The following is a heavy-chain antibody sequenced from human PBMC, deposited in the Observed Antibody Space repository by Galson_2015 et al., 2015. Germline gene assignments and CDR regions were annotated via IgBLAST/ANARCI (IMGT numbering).Heavy chain of an antibody. V-gene: IGHV1-18*01. J-gene: IGHJ4*02. CDR3: ARLLKGDMIIFGGDGLDY. CDR1: GYTFTSYG. CDR2: ISAYNGNT. Sequence: SVKVSCKASGYTFTSYGISWVRQAPGQGLEWMGWISAYNGNTNYAQKLQGRVTMTTDTSTSTAYMELRSLRSDGTAVYYCARLLKGDMIIFGGDGLDYWGQGTLVTVSS. D-gene: IGHD3-16*01.